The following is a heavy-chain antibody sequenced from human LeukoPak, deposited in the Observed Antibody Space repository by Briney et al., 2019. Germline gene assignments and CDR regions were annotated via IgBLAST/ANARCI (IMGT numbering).Heavy chain of an antibody. CDR3: ARDRLAVAANNWFDP. CDR2: INPNSGGT. CDR1: GYTFTGYY. J-gene: IGHJ5*02. D-gene: IGHD6-19*01. V-gene: IGHV1-2*02. Sequence: ASVKVSCKASGYTFTGYYMHWVRQAPGQGLEWMGWINPNSGGTNYAQKFQGRVTVTRDTSISTAYMELSRLRSDDTAMYYCARDRLAVAANNWFDPWGQGTLVTVSS.